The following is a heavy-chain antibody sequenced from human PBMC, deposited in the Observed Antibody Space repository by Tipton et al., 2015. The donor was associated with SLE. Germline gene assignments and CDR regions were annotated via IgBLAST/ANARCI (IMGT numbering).Heavy chain of an antibody. CDR3: ARDSIAVGDYMMDV. J-gene: IGHJ6*02. CDR2: IKEDGREK. Sequence: SLRLSCVASGLIFDTNWMSWVRQAPGKGLEWVGNIKEDGREKYYVDSVKGRFTMSRDNTKNSLFLQMNSLRVEDTAVYYCARDSIAVGDYMMDVWGQGTTVTVSS. V-gene: IGHV3-7*01. D-gene: IGHD6-19*01. CDR1: GLIFDTNW.